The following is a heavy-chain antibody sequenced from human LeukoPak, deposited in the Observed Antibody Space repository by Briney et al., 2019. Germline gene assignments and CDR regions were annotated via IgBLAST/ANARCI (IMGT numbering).Heavy chain of an antibody. CDR3: TRRGDDSAFDP. CDR1: GFTFSRYW. D-gene: IGHD3-10*01. Sequence: GSLRLSCGASGFTFSRYWMHWVRQVPGKGLVWVSRINTDGGHTDYAGSVKGRFTISRDNAKDTLYLQMTSLRVEDTAVYYCTRRGDDSAFDPWGQGTLVTVSS. J-gene: IGHJ5*02. V-gene: IGHV3-74*01. CDR2: INTDGGHT.